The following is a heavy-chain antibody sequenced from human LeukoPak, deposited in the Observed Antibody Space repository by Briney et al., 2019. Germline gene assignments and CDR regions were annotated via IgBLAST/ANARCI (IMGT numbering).Heavy chain of an antibody. CDR3: ASTQDLNY. D-gene: IGHD2-15*01. J-gene: IGHJ4*02. Sequence: PGGSLRLSCAASGFTFSSYAMHWVRQAPGKGLEWVAVISYDGSNKHYADSVKGRFTISRDNSKNTLYLQMNSLRAEDTAVYYCASTQDLNYWGQGTLVTVSS. V-gene: IGHV3-30-3*01. CDR2: ISYDGSNK. CDR1: GFTFSSYA.